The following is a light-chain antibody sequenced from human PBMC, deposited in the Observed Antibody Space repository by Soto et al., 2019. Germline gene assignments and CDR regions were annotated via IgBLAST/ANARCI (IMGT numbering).Light chain of an antibody. CDR3: SSYTTTSTYV. Sequence: QSVLTQPPSASGSPGQSVTISCTGTKNDIGVYDFVSWYQHHPGKAPRLIIYEVVQRPSGVPDRFSGSKSGNTASLTISGLQAEDEADYYCSSYTTTSTYVSGTGTKVTV. J-gene: IGLJ1*01. V-gene: IGLV2-18*02. CDR2: EVV. CDR1: KNDIGVYDF.